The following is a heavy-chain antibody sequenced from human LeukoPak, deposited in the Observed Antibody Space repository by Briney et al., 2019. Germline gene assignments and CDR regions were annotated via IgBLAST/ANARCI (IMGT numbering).Heavy chain of an antibody. CDR2: ISYDGYNK. D-gene: IGHD2-15*01. V-gene: IGHV3-30*03. Sequence: GRSLRLSCAASGFTFSGYGMHWVRQAPGKGLEWVAAISYDGYNKYYADSVKGRFTISRDNSKNTLYLQMNSLRVDDTAVYYCIGVAAPIWFDPWGQGTLVTVSS. CDR3: IGVAAPIWFDP. J-gene: IGHJ5*02. CDR1: GFTFSGYG.